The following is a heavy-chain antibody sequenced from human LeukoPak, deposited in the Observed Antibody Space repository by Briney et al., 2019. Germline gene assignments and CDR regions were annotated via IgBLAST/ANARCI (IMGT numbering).Heavy chain of an antibody. J-gene: IGHJ4*02. CDR3: ARASRGINWFDY. Sequence: PGGSLKLSCAASGFTFSGSAMHWVRQASGKGLEWVGRIRSKANNYATAYAASLKGRFTISRDDSKNTAYLQMNSLRAEDTAVYYCARASRGINWFDYWGQGTLVTVSS. V-gene: IGHV3-73*01. D-gene: IGHD3-10*01. CDR1: GFTFSGSA. CDR2: IRSKANNYAT.